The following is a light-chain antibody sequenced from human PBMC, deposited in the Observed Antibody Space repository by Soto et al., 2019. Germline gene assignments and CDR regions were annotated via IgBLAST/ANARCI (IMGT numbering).Light chain of an antibody. J-gene: IGLJ1*01. CDR1: SSDVGGYND. CDR3: SSYAGSSNV. CDR2: EVN. Sequence: QSLLTQPPSASGSPGQSVPSSCTGTSSDVGGYNDVSCYQQHPGKAPKLMIYEVNKRPSGVPDRFSGSKSGNTASLTVSGLQAEDEADYYCSSYAGSSNVFGTGTKVTVL. V-gene: IGLV2-8*01.